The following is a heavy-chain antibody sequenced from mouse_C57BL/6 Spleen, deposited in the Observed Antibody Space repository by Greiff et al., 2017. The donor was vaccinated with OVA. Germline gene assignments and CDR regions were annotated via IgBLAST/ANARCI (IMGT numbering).Heavy chain of an antibody. D-gene: IGHD2-4*01. CDR1: GYTFTDYE. CDR2: IDPETGGT. V-gene: IGHV1-15*01. Sequence: QVQLQQSGAELVRPGASVTLSCKASGYTFTDYEMHWVKQTPVNGLEWIGAIDPETGGTAYNQKFKGKAILTADKSSSTAYMELRSLTAEDSAVYYCTRNYDYDEAWFAYWGQGTLVTVSA. J-gene: IGHJ3*01. CDR3: TRNYDYDEAWFAY.